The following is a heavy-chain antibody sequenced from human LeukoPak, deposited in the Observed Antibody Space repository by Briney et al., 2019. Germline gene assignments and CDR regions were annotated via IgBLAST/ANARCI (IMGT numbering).Heavy chain of an antibody. D-gene: IGHD7-27*01. V-gene: IGHV4-59*08. J-gene: IGHJ3*02. CDR1: GGSISRYY. CDR3: ARSKSWGFDAFDI. CDR2: IYYSGSA. Sequence: SETLSLTCTVSGGSISRYYWSWIRHPQWPGQELIGYIYYSGSADCKPSLKRRVTISVDTSSNQFALQVTSVTAADTAVYYCARSKSWGFDAFDIWGQGTMVTVSS.